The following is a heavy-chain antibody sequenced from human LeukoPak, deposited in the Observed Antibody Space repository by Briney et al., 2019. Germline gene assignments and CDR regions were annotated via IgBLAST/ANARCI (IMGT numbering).Heavy chain of an antibody. J-gene: IGHJ5*02. CDR2: IYYSGST. D-gene: IGHD4-17*01. CDR3: ARTTVTTWGWFDP. Sequence: PSETLSLTCTVSGGSISSYYWSWIRQPLGKGLEWIGYIYYSGSTNFNPSLKSRVTISVDTSKNQFSLKLSSVTAADTAVYYCARTTVTTWGWFDPWGQGTLVTVSS. V-gene: IGHV4-59*01. CDR1: GGSISSYY.